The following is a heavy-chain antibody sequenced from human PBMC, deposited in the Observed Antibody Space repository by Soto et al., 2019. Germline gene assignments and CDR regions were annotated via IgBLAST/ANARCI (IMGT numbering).Heavy chain of an antibody. CDR1: GFTFSSYA. CDR2: IWYDGSNK. CDR3: ARDPSHGSGSYLDY. Sequence: VQLLESGGGLVQPGGSLRLSCVASGFTFSSYAMSWVRKAPGKGLEWVAVIWYDGSNKYYAVSVKGRFTISRDNSKNTLYLQMSSLRAEDTAVYFCARDPSHGSGSYLDYWGQGTLVTVSS. J-gene: IGHJ4*02. V-gene: IGHV3-33*08. D-gene: IGHD3-10*01.